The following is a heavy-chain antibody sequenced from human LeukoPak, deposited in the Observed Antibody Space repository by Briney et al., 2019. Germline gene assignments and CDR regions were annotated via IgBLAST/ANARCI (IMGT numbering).Heavy chain of an antibody. CDR2: ISWNSGSI. D-gene: IGHD3-22*01. Sequence: GGSLRLSCAASGFTFDDCAMHWVRQAPGKGLEWVSGISWNSGSIGYADSVKGRFTISRDNAKNSLYLQMNSLRAEDTALYYCAKGSGTYDSSGYYYAEYFQHWGQGTLVTVSS. CDR3: AKGSGTYDSSGYYYAEYFQH. CDR1: GFTFDDCA. J-gene: IGHJ1*01. V-gene: IGHV3-9*01.